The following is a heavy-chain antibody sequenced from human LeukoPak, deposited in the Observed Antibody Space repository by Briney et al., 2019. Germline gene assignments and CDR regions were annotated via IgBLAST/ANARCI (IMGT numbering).Heavy chain of an antibody. CDR3: AHGRGFGSGDYFDY. V-gene: IGHV2-5*01. CDR2: IYWHGDQ. Sequence: SGPTLVKPTQTLTLTCTFSGFSLSTNGLSVGWIRQPPGKALEWLALIYWHGDQRYSPSLRSRVSILRDTSRNQVVLIMTNMDPADTATYYCAHGRGFGSGDYFDYWGQGALVTVPS. J-gene: IGHJ4*02. CDR1: GFSLSTNGLS. D-gene: IGHD3-10*01.